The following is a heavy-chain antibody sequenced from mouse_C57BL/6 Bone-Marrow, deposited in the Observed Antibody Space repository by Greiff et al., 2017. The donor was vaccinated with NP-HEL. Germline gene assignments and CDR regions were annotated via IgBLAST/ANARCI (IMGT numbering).Heavy chain of an antibody. CDR2: IRSKSSNYAT. Sequence: EVPLVASGGGLVQPNGSLKLSCAASGFTFTTYAMHWFRPAPGKGLDWVARIRSKSSNYATYYADSVKDRFTISRDDSQSMLYLQMNNLKTEDTAMYYCVSYGYDAMDYWGQGTSVTVSS. CDR3: VSYGYDAMDY. CDR1: GFTFTTYA. J-gene: IGHJ4*01. V-gene: IGHV10-3*01. D-gene: IGHD1-1*02.